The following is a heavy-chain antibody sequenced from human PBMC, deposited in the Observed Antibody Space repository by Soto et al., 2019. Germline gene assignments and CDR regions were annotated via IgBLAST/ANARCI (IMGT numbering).Heavy chain of an antibody. Sequence: QVQLQESGPGLVRPSGTLSLTCAVSGGSISSAHWWSWVRQSPGKGLEWIGEIYHDGNTIYNPDLKSRGGISVAKSESQFSLRLSSVTAAATAVHYRARVGNGEPWLALVSWGQGALVTVSS. J-gene: IGHJ1*01. CDR3: ARVGNGEPWLALVS. V-gene: IGHV4-4*02. CDR2: IYHDGNT. D-gene: IGHD6-19*01. CDR1: GGSISSAHW.